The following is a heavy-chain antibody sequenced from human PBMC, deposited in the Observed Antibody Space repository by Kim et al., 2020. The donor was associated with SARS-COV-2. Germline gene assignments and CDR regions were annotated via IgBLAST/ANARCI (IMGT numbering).Heavy chain of an antibody. D-gene: IGHD2-2*01. CDR3: ARVSCSSTSCSALFDY. Sequence: ASVKVSCKASGYTFTSYAMHWVRQAPGQRLEWMGWINAGNGNTKYSQKFQGRVTITRDTSASTAYMELSSLRSEDTAVYYCARVSCSSTSCSALFDYWGQGTLVTVSS. J-gene: IGHJ4*02. CDR2: INAGNGNT. V-gene: IGHV1-3*01. CDR1: GYTFTSYA.